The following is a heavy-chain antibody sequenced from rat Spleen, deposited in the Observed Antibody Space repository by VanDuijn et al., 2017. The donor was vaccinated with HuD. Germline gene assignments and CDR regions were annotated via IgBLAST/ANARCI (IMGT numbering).Heavy chain of an antibody. J-gene: IGHJ4*01. V-gene: IGHV2-63*01. CDR1: GFSLTSYN. CDR3: ARGTTVATKVMDA. D-gene: IGHD1-8*01. CDR2: MRFNGDP. Sequence: QVQLKESGPGLVQPSQTLSLTCTVSGFSLTSYNVHWVRQPPGKGLEWMGRMRFNGDPSYSSTLGSRLSISRDTSTYQVFLKMNSLQTEDTATYYCARGTTVATKVMDAWGQGASVTVSS.